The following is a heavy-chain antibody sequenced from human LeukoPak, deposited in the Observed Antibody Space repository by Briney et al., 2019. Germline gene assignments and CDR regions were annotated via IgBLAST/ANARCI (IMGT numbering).Heavy chain of an antibody. Sequence: ASVKVSCKASGYTFTTYDMTWVRQAPGQGLEWMGWISAYNGNTNYAQKLQGRVTVTTDTSTSTAYMELRSLRSDDTAVYYCARRYCSSTSCYRFDYWGQGTLVTVS. V-gene: IGHV1-18*01. D-gene: IGHD2-2*01. J-gene: IGHJ4*02. CDR2: ISAYNGNT. CDR3: ARRYCSSTSCYRFDY. CDR1: GYTFTTYD.